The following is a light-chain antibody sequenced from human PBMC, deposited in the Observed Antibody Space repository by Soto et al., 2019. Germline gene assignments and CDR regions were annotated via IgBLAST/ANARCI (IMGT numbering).Light chain of an antibody. J-gene: IGKJ2*01. CDR1: QTIIGNY. V-gene: IGKV3-20*01. CDR2: GAS. Sequence: ESVLTQSPGTLSLSPGERATLSCRVSQTIIGNYLAWYQQKPGQAPRLLIYGASNRATGVPDRFSGSYSGTDFSLTITRLEPEDFAVYYCEQHVNSVYIFGQWTRLEIK. CDR3: EQHVNSVYI.